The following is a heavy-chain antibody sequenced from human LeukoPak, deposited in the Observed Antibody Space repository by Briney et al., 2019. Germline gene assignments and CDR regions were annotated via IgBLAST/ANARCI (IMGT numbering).Heavy chain of an antibody. CDR1: GYTFSSYA. V-gene: IGHV3-30*04. Sequence: QPGGSLRLSCAASGYTFSSYAMHWVRQAPGKGLEWVAVISFDGSNTYYADSVKGRFTISRDNSKNTLYLQMNSLRTEDTAVYYCARARDSSSWYFDYWAREPWSPSPQ. CDR2: ISFDGSNT. D-gene: IGHD6-13*01. CDR3: ARARDSSSWYFDY. J-gene: IGHJ4*02.